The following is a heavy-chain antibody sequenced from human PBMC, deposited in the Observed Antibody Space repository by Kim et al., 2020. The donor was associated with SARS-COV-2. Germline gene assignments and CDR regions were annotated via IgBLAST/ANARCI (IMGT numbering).Heavy chain of an antibody. Sequence: ASVKVSCKASGYTFTSYYMHWVRQAPGQGLEWMGIINPSGGSTSYAQKFQGRVTMTRDTSTSTVYMELSSLRSEDTAVYYCARDMRREVEVLRSGYYYGMDVWGQGTTVTVSS. CDR1: GYTFTSYY. CDR3: ARDMRREVEVLRSGYYYGMDV. J-gene: IGHJ6*02. CDR2: INPSGGST. D-gene: IGHD1-26*01. V-gene: IGHV1-46*01.